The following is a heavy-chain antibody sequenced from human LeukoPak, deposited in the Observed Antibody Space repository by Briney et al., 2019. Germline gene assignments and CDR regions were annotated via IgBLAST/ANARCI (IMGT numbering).Heavy chain of an antibody. CDR1: GYTFTSYG. V-gene: IGHV1-18*01. Sequence: ASVKVSCKASGYTFTSYGISWVRQAPGQGLEWMGWISAYNGNTNYAQKLQGRVTMTTDTSTSTAYMELRSLRSDDTAVYYCARDLSTRYYYYYGMDVWGQGNTVTVSS. CDR3: ARDLSTRYYYYYGMDV. CDR2: ISAYNGNT. J-gene: IGHJ6*02.